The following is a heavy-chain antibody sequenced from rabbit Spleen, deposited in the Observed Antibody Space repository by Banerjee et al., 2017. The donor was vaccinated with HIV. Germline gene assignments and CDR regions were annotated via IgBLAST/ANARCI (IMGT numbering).Heavy chain of an antibody. J-gene: IGHJ4*01. CDR1: GFSFSSRYY. CDR3: ARETSSGWGIISFYFNL. D-gene: IGHD4-1*01. V-gene: IGHV1S40*01. CDR2: IYSGSSADT. Sequence: QSLEESGGDLVKPGASLTLTCTASGFSFSSRYYLCWVRQAPGKGLEWIACIYSGSSADTYYASWAKGRFTISKTSSTTVTLQMTSLTAADTATYFCARETSSGWGIISFYFNLWGPGTLVTV.